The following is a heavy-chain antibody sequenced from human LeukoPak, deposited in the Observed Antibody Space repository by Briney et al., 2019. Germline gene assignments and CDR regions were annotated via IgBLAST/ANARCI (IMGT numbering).Heavy chain of an antibody. V-gene: IGHV3-21*04. CDR3: ARDSLVGSTTPVFDY. Sequence: GGSLRLSCAASRSTFSTYSMNWVRQAPGKGLGWVSSIDSTSTYIYYADSVKGRFTISRDNAKNSLYLQMDSLRAEDTAVYYCARDSLVGSTTPVFDYWGQGTLVTVSS. CDR1: RSTFSTYS. D-gene: IGHD1-26*01. J-gene: IGHJ4*02. CDR2: IDSTSTYI.